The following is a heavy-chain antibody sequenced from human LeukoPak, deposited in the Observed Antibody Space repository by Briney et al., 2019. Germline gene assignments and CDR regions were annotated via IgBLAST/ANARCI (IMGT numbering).Heavy chain of an antibody. J-gene: IGHJ4*02. V-gene: IGHV5-51*01. CDR1: GYSFTSYW. D-gene: IGHD3-10*01. CDR3: ASLGGYGSGSSYFDY. Sequence: GESLKISCKGSGYSFTSYWIGWVRQMPGKGLEWMEIIYPGDSDTRYSPSFQGQVTISADKSISPAYLQWSSLKASDTAMYYCASLGGYGSGSSYFDYWGQGTLVSVSS. CDR2: IYPGDSDT.